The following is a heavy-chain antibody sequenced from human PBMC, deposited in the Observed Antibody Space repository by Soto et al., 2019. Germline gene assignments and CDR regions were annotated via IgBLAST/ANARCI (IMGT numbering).Heavy chain of an antibody. Sequence: QVQLQQWGAGLLKPSETLSLTCAVYGGSFSGYYWSWIRQPPGRGLEWIGEINHSGSTNYNPSLKSRVTISVDTSKNQFSLKLSSVTAADTAVYYCARGGTWIQLWLGSPRKFDYWGQGTLVTVSS. CDR3: ARGGTWIQLWLGSPRKFDY. D-gene: IGHD5-18*01. V-gene: IGHV4-34*01. CDR2: INHSGST. J-gene: IGHJ4*02. CDR1: GGSFSGYY.